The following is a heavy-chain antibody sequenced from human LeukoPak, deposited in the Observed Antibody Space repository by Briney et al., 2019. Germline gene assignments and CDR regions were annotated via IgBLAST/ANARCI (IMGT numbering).Heavy chain of an antibody. CDR3: TKGFYDSGSSLSALDH. D-gene: IGHD3-10*01. Sequence: GGSLRLSCAASGFTFSSYGMSWVRQAPGKGLQWVSGISVSGGTTHYADSVKGRSTISRDNSKHTLYLQMNSLRAEDTALYYCTKGFYDSGSSLSALDHWGQGTLVTVSS. J-gene: IGHJ4*02. V-gene: IGHV3-23*01. CDR1: GFTFSSYG. CDR2: ISVSGGTT.